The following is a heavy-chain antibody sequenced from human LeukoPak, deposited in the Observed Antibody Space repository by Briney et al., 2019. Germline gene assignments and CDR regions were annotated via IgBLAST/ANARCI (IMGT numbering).Heavy chain of an antibody. Sequence: PGGSLRLSCAASGFTFNSYGMHWVRQAPGKGLEWVAFIRFDGSNKYYGDSEKGRFTISRDNSKNTLYLQMNSLRAEDTAVYYCAKVLRYYYMDVWGKGTTVTVSS. CDR2: IRFDGSNK. V-gene: IGHV3-30*02. J-gene: IGHJ6*03. CDR3: AKVLRYYYMDV. CDR1: GFTFNSYG.